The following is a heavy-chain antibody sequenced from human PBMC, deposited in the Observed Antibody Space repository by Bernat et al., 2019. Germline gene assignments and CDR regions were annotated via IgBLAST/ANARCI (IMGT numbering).Heavy chain of an antibody. CDR3: VRDHLWAFDI. CDR1: GDSVSNTGVA. D-gene: IGHD2-21*01. CDR2: TYYRSEWSS. J-gene: IGHJ3*02. Sequence: QVQLQQSGPGLVKPSQTLSLTCAISGDSVSNTGVAWNWIRQSPSRGLEWLGKTYYRSEWSSKYALSVKSRITITPDTSKNQFSLQLNSVTPEDTAIYYCVRDHLWAFDIWGQGTMVTVSS. V-gene: IGHV6-1*01.